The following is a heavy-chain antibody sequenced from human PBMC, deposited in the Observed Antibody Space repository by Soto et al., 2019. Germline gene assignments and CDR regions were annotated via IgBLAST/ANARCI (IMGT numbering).Heavy chain of an antibody. J-gene: IGHJ6*02. D-gene: IGHD4-17*01. CDR2: IDPSDSQT. Sequence: GESLKISCKGSGYSFAGYWITWVRQKPGKGLEWMGRIDPSDSQTYYSPSFRGHVTISADKSINTAYLQWTSLKASDTAIYFCARPTDYHYGMQVWGQGTTVTVSS. CDR3: ARPTDYHYGMQV. CDR1: GYSFAGYW. V-gene: IGHV5-10-1*01.